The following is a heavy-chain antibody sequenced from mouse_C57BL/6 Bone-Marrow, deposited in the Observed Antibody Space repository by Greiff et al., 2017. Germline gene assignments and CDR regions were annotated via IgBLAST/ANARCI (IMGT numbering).Heavy chain of an antibody. CDR2: SRNKANDYTT. J-gene: IGHJ4*01. CDR3: ARDGAYAMDY. CDR1: GFTFSDFY. V-gene: IGHV7-1*01. Sequence: EVMLVESGGGLVQSGRSLRLSCATSGFTFSDFYMEWVRQAPGKGLEWIAASRNKANDYTTEYSASVKGRFIVSRDTSQSILYLQMNALRAEDTAIYYCARDGAYAMDYWGQGTSVTVSS.